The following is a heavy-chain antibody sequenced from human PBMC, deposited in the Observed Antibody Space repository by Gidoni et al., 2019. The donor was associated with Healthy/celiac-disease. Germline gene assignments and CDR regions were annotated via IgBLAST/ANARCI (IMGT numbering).Heavy chain of an antibody. Sequence: HVQLVLSGAEVKKPGPSVKVSCTASGYTFTSYGISWVRQAPGQGHEWMGWISAYNGNTNYAQKLQGRVNMTTDTSSSTAYMELRSQRSDDTAVSYCARLAAGFQLEWGQGTRVTVSS. CDR2: ISAYNGNT. J-gene: IGHJ4*02. V-gene: IGHV1-18*01. CDR3: ARLAAGFQLE. CDR1: GYTFTSYG. D-gene: IGHD6-13*01.